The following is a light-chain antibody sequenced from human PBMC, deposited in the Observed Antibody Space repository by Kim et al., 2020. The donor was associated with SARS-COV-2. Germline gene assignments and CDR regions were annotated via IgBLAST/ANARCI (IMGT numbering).Light chain of an antibody. Sequence: PGERATPSCRASQSISSMYIAWYQQKPGQSPRLLIYATSNRAPGVADRFTGRGSGTDFTLTISRLEPEDIAVYYCHQYGNSPPPYTFGQGTKLEI. CDR1: QSISSMY. V-gene: IGKV3-20*01. CDR3: HQYGNSPPPYT. CDR2: ATS. J-gene: IGKJ2*01.